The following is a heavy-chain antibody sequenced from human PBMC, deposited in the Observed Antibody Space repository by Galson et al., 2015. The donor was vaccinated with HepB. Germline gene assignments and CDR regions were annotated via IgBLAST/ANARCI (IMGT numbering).Heavy chain of an antibody. J-gene: IGHJ4*02. CDR3: ARGLTTSGRDY. V-gene: IGHV3-48*01. CDR2: ISSSSSSI. D-gene: IGHD4-17*01. CDR1: GFTFSSYS. Sequence: SLRLSCAASGFTFSSYSMNWVRQAPGKGLEWVSYISSSSSSIYYADSVKGRFTISRDNAKNSLYLQMNSLRAEDTAVYYCARGLTTSGRDYWGQGTLVTVSS.